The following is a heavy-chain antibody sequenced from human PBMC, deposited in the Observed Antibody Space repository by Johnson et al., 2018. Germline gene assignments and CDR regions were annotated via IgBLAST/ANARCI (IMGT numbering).Heavy chain of an antibody. CDR2: ISHDGSNK. Sequence: QVQLVESGGGVVQPGRSLRLSCAASGFTFSNYGMHWVRQAPGKGLEWVAVISHDGSNKYYADSVKGRFTISKDNSKNTLDLQMSGRRAEDTAMYYCAKDGPNNYYYYYMDVWGKGTTVTVSS. V-gene: IGHV3-30*18. J-gene: IGHJ6*03. CDR1: GFTFSNYG. CDR3: AKDGPNNYYYYYMDV.